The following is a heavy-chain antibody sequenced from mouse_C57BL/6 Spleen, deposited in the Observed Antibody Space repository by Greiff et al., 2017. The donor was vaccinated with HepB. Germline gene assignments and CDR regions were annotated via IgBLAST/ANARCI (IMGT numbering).Heavy chain of an antibody. CDR2: IWRGGST. CDR1: GFSLTSYG. V-gene: IGHV2-5*01. Sequence: QVQLQQSGPGLVQPSQSLSITCTVSGFSLTSYGVHWVRQSPGKGLEWLGVIWRGGSTDYNAAFMSRLSITKDNSKSQVFFKMNSLQADDTAIYYWAKMGVLRRSYWYFDVWGTGTTVTVSS. CDR3: AKMGVLRRSYWYFDV. D-gene: IGHD1-1*01. J-gene: IGHJ1*03.